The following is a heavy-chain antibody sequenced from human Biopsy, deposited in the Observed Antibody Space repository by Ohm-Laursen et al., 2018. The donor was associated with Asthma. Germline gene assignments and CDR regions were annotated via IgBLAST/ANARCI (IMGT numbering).Heavy chain of an antibody. V-gene: IGHV1-3*01. CDR2: INPGNGNT. D-gene: IGHD5-12*01. CDR1: AYTITSNA. J-gene: IGHJ6*02. Sequence: GASVKVSCKASAYTITSNAMHWVRQAPGQRLEWMGWINPGNGNTKYSQKLQGRVTITADESTSTAYMELSSLSSEDTAVYYCARGYSGSDRIVYYYSGLEVWGQGTTVTVSS. CDR3: ARGYSGSDRIVYYYSGLEV.